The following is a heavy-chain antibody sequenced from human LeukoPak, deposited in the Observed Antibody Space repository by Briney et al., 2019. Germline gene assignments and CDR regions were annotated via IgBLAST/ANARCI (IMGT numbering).Heavy chain of an antibody. CDR3: ARGSGGYCSSTSCYAGMGFDY. Sequence: GASVKVSCKASGYTFTSYGISWVRQAPGQGLEWMGWISAYNGNTSYAQKLQGRVTMTTDTSTSTAYMELRSLRSDDTAVYYCARGSGGYCSSTSCYAGMGFDYWGQGTLVTASS. CDR2: ISAYNGNT. J-gene: IGHJ4*02. V-gene: IGHV1-18*04. CDR1: GYTFTSYG. D-gene: IGHD2-2*01.